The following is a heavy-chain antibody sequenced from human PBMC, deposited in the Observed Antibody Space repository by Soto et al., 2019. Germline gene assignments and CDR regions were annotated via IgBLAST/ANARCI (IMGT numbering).Heavy chain of an antibody. V-gene: IGHV3-48*02. CDR3: ASDQLGLRYFDWLLGSLGMDV. J-gene: IGHJ6*02. CDR1: GFTFSSYS. Sequence: GGSLRLSCAASGFTFSSYSMNWVRQAPGKGLEWVSYISSSSSTIYYADSVKGRFTISRDNAKNSLYLQMNSLRDEDTAVYYCASDQLGLRYFDWLLGSLGMDVWGQGTTVTVSS. D-gene: IGHD3-9*01. CDR2: ISSSSSTI.